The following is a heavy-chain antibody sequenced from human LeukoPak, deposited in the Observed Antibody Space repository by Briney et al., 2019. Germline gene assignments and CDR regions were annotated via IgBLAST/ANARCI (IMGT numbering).Heavy chain of an antibody. CDR1: GYTFTSYD. D-gene: IGHD3-22*01. V-gene: IGHV1-8*01. Sequence: ASVKVSCKASGYTFTSYDINWVRQATGQGLEWMGWMNPNSGNTGYAQKFQGRVTMTRNTSISTAYMELSSLRSEDTAVYYCARAEREYYYDSSGYSPWGQGTLVTVSS. J-gene: IGHJ5*02. CDR2: MNPNSGNT. CDR3: ARAEREYYYDSSGYSP.